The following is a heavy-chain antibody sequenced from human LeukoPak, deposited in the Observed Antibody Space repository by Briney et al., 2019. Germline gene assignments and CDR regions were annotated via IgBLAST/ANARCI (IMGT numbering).Heavy chain of an antibody. CDR3: AAYYDSSGYYYVDY. D-gene: IGHD3-22*01. Sequence: GGSLRLSCAASGFTFSDYYMSWVRQAPGKGLEWVSYISSNGSTIYYADSVKGRFTISRDNAKNSLYLQMNSLRAEDTTVYYCAAYYDSSGYYYVDYWGQGTLVTVSS. J-gene: IGHJ4*02. CDR2: ISSNGSTI. V-gene: IGHV3-11*01. CDR1: GFTFSDYY.